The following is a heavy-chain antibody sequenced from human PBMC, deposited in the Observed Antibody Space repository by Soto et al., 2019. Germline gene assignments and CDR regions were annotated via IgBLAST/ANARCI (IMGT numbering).Heavy chain of an antibody. D-gene: IGHD3-10*01. Sequence: RTLSLTCAISRDSVSINMASCNSVRQSPSRGLEWLGRTYYRSKWYNDYAVSVKSRIPITPDTYKNQFSLQLNSVTPEDTAVYYCAMANGLGSYYKGPYYYYGMDAWGQGTTVTVSS. CDR3: AMANGLGSYYKGPYYYYGMDA. V-gene: IGHV6-1*01. CDR2: TYYRSKWYN. CDR1: RDSVSINMAS. J-gene: IGHJ6*02.